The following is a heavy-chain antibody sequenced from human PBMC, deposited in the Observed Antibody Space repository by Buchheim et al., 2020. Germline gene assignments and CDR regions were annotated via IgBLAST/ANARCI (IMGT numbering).Heavy chain of an antibody. CDR2: IRYDGSNK. CDR1: GFTFSSYD. V-gene: IGHV3-30*02. CDR3: AKDQYYDFVRD. Sequence: QVQLVESGGGVVQPGRSLRLSCAASGFTFSSYDMHWVRQAPGKGLEWVAFIRYDGSNKYYADSVKGRFTISRDNSKNTLYLQMNSLRAEDTAVYYCAKDQYYDFVRDWGQGTL. J-gene: IGHJ4*02. D-gene: IGHD3-3*01.